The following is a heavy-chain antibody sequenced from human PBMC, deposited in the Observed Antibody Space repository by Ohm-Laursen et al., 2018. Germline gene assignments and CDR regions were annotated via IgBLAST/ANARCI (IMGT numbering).Heavy chain of an antibody. J-gene: IGHJ2*01. Sequence: SDTLSLTCPVSGTPISTHYWSWIRQPPGKGLEWIGYIYYSGTTNYNPSLKNRVTISLNTSKNQFSLKLSSVTAADTAVYYCARRGHAFDLWGRGTLVTVSS. CDR1: GTPISTHY. CDR3: ARRGHAFDL. CDR2: IYYSGTT. V-gene: IGHV4-59*07.